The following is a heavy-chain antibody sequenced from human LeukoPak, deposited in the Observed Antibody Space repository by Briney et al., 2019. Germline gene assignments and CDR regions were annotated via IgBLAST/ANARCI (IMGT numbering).Heavy chain of an antibody. Sequence: SETLSLTCTVSGGSISNYYWSWIRQPPGKGLEWIGYIFYSGSTNYNPSLKSRVTMTVDTSKNQFSLKLSSVTAADTAVYYCARGGTIFGVVGFGYFDYWGQGTLVTVSS. D-gene: IGHD3-3*01. V-gene: IGHV4-59*12. CDR2: IFYSGST. J-gene: IGHJ4*02. CDR3: ARGGTIFGVVGFGYFDY. CDR1: GGSISNYY.